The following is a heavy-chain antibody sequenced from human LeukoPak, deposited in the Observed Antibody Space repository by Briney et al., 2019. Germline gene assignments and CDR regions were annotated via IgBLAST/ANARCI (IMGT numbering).Heavy chain of an antibody. CDR3: ARAPYGGNPHFGY. CDR2: INHSGST. Sequence: SEPLSLTCAVYGGSFSGYYWSWIRQPPGKGLEWIGEINHSGSTNYNPSLKSRVTISVDTSKNQFSLKLSSVTAADTAVYYCARAPYGGNPHFGYWGQGTLVTVSS. J-gene: IGHJ4*02. V-gene: IGHV4-34*01. CDR1: GGSFSGYY. D-gene: IGHD4-23*01.